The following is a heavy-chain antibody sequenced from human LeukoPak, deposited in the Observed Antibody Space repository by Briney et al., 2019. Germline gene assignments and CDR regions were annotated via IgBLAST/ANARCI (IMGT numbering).Heavy chain of an antibody. V-gene: IGHV3-30*01. Sequence: PGRSLRLSCAASGFTFSSYAMHWVRQAPGKGLEWVAVISYDGSNKYHADSVKGRFTISRDNSKNTLYLQMNSLRAEDTAVYYCAREGDIAAFDYWGRGTLVTVSS. J-gene: IGHJ4*02. CDR2: ISYDGSNK. D-gene: IGHD6-6*01. CDR1: GFTFSSYA. CDR3: AREGDIAAFDY.